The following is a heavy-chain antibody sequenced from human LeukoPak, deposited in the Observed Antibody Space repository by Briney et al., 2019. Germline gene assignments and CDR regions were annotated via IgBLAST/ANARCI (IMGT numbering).Heavy chain of an antibody. CDR2: IYTSGST. CDR1: GGSISSGGYY. J-gene: IGHJ5*02. Sequence: SETLSLTCTVSGGSISSGGYYWSWIRQPAGKGLEWIGRIYTSGSTNYNPSLKSRVTISVDTSKNQFSLKLSSVTAADTAVYYCARDHLANLASRLFDPWGQGTLVTVSS. CDR3: ARDHLANLASRLFDP. D-gene: IGHD3-3*01. V-gene: IGHV4-61*02.